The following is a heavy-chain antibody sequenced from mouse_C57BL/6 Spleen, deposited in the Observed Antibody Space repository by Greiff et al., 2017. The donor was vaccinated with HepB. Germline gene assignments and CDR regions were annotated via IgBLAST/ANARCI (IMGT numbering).Heavy chain of an antibody. D-gene: IGHD2-4*01. CDR1: GFSFNTYA. J-gene: IGHJ2*01. Sequence: DAGGGLVQPKGSLKLSCAASGFSFNTYAMNWVRQAPGKGLEWVARIRSKSNNYATYYADSVKDRFTISRDDSESMLYLQMNNLKTEDTAMYYCVRQYDYALDYWGQGTTLTVSS. V-gene: IGHV10-1*01. CDR3: VRQYDYALDY. CDR2: IRSKSNNYAT.